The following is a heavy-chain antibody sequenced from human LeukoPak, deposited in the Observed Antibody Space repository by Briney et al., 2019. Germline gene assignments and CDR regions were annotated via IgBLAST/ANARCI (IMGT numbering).Heavy chain of an antibody. Sequence: GRSLRLSCAASGFTFSSYAMHWVRQAPGKGLEWVAVISYDGSNKYYADSVKGRFTISRDNSKNTLYLQMNSLRAEDTAVYYCAREESGSYRGDEYFQHWGQGTLVTVSS. D-gene: IGHD1-26*01. CDR1: GFTFSSYA. J-gene: IGHJ1*01. CDR3: AREESGSYRGDEYFQH. CDR2: ISYDGSNK. V-gene: IGHV3-30*04.